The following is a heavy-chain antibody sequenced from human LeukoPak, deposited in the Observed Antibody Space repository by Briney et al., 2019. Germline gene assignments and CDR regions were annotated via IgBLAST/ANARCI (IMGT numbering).Heavy chain of an antibody. CDR2: ISWNSATI. D-gene: IGHD6-25*01. CDR1: GFTFADYT. Sequence: PGRSLRLSCAASGFTFADYTVHWVRHAPGKGLEWVSGISWNSATIDYADSVKGRFTIYRDNAKNSLYLQRNSLRAEDTALYSCVKVRMGPWAATLDYWGQGTRVTVSS. CDR3: VKVRMGPWAATLDY. J-gene: IGHJ4*02. V-gene: IGHV3-9*01.